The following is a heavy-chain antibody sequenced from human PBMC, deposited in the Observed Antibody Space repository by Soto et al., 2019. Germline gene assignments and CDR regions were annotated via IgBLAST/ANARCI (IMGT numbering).Heavy chain of an antibody. CDR3: AGGREYSYGFDYA. CDR2: IYYSGST. J-gene: IGHJ5*02. Sequence: TLSLTCTVSGGSISSGGYYWSWIRQHPGKGLEWIEYIYYSGSTYYNPSLKSRVTISGDTSKNQFSLKLSSVTAADTAVYYCAGGREYSYGFDYAWGQGTLVTVSS. D-gene: IGHD5-18*01. V-gene: IGHV4-31*03. CDR1: GGSISSGGYY.